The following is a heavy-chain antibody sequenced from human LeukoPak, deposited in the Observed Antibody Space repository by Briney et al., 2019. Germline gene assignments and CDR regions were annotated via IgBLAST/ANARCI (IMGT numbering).Heavy chain of an antibody. V-gene: IGHV3-53*01. Sequence: PGGSLRLSCAASGFTVSSNYMNWVRQAPGKGLEWVSAIYTGGSTYYGDSVKGRFTISRDNSKNTLFLQMNSLTAEDTAVYYCARANPVTGLCFDCWGQGTLVTVSS. CDR1: GFTVSSNY. J-gene: IGHJ4*02. D-gene: IGHD6-19*01. CDR2: IYTGGST. CDR3: ARANPVTGLCFDC.